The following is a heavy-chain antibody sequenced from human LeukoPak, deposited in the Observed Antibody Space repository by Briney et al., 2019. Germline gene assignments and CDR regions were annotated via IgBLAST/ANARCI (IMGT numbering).Heavy chain of an antibody. CDR2: INAGNGNT. Sequence: ASVKVSCKASGYTFTSYAMHWVRQAPGQRLEWMGWINAGNGNTKYSQEFQGRVTITRDTSASTAYMELSSLRSEDTAVYYCATGYGSGSYQLSYWGQGTLVTVSS. D-gene: IGHD3-10*01. V-gene: IGHV1-3*03. CDR1: GYTFTSYA. J-gene: IGHJ4*02. CDR3: ATGYGSGSYQLSY.